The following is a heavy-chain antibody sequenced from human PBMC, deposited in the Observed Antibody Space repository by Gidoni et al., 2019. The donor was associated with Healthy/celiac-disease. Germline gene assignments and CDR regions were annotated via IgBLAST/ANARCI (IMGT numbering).Heavy chain of an antibody. CDR1: GFTFSSYA. D-gene: IGHD3-9*01. Sequence: QVQLVESGGGVVQPGRSLRLSCAASGFTFSSYAMHWVRQAPGKGLEWVAVISYDGSNKYYADSVKGRFTISRDNSKNTLYLQMNSLRAEDTAVYYCARETGYFDFDYWGQGTLVTVSS. V-gene: IGHV3-30*04. CDR3: ARETGYFDFDY. CDR2: ISYDGSNK. J-gene: IGHJ4*02.